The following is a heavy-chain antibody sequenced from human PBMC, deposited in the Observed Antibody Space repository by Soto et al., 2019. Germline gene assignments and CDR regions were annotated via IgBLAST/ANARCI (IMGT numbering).Heavy chain of an antibody. Sequence: GGSLRLSCAASGFTFSSYAMSCVRQAPGKGLEWVSGSSGSGGSTSYADSVKGRFTISRDNSKNTLYLQMNSLRAEDTAVYYCAKDYYYYDITGNPSWGQGTLVTVSS. CDR2: SSGSGGST. J-gene: IGHJ4*02. CDR1: GFTFSSYA. D-gene: IGHD3-22*01. CDR3: AKDYYYYDITGNPS. V-gene: IGHV3-23*01.